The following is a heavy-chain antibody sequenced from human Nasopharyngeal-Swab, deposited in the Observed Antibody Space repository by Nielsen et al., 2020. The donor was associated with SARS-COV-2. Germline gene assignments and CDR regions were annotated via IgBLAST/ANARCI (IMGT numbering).Heavy chain of an antibody. CDR3: ARGPVGYCSSTSCYEGRGYYGMDV. CDR1: GGSISSSSYY. J-gene: IGHJ6*02. D-gene: IGHD2-2*01. V-gene: IGHV4-39*07. Sequence: SETLSLTCTVSGGSISSSSYYWGWIRQPPGKGLEWIGSIYYSGSTYYNPSLKSRVTISVDTPKNQFSLKLSSVTAADTAVYYCARGPVGYCSSTSCYEGRGYYGMDVWGQGTTVTVSS. CDR2: IYYSGST.